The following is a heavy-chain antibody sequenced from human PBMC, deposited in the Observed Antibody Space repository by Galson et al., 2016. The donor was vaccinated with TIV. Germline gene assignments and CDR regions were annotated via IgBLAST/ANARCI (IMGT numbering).Heavy chain of an antibody. Sequence: SVKVSCKASGVTFSYFAFSWVRQAPGQGLEWMGGIVPMFGTTNYAQKFQGRVTTSADESTTTDYLELSSLRSEDTAVYYCARGRGIYDSSGYFLFDHWGQGTLVTVSS. CDR3: ARGRGIYDSSGYFLFDH. CDR2: IVPMFGTT. CDR1: GVTFSYFA. D-gene: IGHD3-22*01. V-gene: IGHV1-69*13. J-gene: IGHJ5*02.